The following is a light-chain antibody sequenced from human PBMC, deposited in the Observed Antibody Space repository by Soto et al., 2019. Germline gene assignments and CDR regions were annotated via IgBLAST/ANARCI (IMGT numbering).Light chain of an antibody. Sequence: DIQMPQSQSSVSASVGDRFTITCRASQGIRSWLAWYQQKPGKAPNLLIHTASSLQSGVPSRFSGSGSGTDFTLTISSLQPEDFATYYCQQANRFPLTFGGGTKVEIK. J-gene: IGKJ4*01. CDR3: QQANRFPLT. CDR1: QGIRSW. V-gene: IGKV1-12*01. CDR2: TAS.